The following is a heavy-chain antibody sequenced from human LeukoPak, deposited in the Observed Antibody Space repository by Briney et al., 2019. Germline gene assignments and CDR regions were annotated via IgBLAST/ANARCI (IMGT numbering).Heavy chain of an antibody. D-gene: IGHD5-12*01. CDR1: GGSISTYY. J-gene: IGHJ4*02. CDR2: IYHSGST. Sequence: SETLSLTCTLSGGSISTYYWSWIRQPPGKGLEWIGYIYHSGSTNYNPSLKSRVTISVDTSKNQFSLKLSSVTAADTAVYYCARGGGYASPIGYWGQGALATVSS. CDR3: ARGGGYASPIGY. V-gene: IGHV4-59*01.